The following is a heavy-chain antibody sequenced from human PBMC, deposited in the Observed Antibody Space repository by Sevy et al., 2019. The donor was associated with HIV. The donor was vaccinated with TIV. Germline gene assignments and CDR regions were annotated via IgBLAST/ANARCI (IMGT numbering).Heavy chain of an antibody. CDR1: RFTFSSFG. D-gene: IGHD3-9*01. Sequence: GGSLRLSCAASRFTFSSFGMYWVRQAPGKGLEWVALMSSGGSDKYYADSVKGRFTISRDNSKNTLYLQMNSLRSEDTAVYYCAKDHTTGYHILTGYSPYYFDYWGQGTLVTVSS. CDR3: AKDHTTGYHILTGYSPYYFDY. CDR2: MSSGGSDK. V-gene: IGHV3-30*18. J-gene: IGHJ4*02.